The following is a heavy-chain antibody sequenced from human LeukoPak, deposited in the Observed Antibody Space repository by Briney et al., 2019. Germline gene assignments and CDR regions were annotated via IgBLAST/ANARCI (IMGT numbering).Heavy chain of an antibody. J-gene: IGHJ4*02. CDR2: ISYDGSNK. V-gene: IGHV3-30-3*01. CDR3: AKDAQDSSGYYSYFDY. Sequence: GGSLRLSRAASGFTFSSHAMHWVRQAPGKGLEWVAVISYDGSNKYYADSVKGRFTISRDNSKNTLYLQMNSLRAEDTAVYYCAKDAQDSSGYYSYFDYWGQGTLVTVSS. D-gene: IGHD3-22*01. CDR1: GFTFSSHA.